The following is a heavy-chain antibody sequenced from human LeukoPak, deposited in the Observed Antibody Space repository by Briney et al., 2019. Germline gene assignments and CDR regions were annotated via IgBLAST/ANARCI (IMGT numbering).Heavy chain of an antibody. Sequence: GGSLRLSCAASGFTFSSYAMHWVRQAPGKGLEWVAVISYGGSNKYYADSVKGRFTISRDNSKNTLYLQMNSLRAEDTAVYYCASWGSGYYYDSSGSQGPGYWGQGTLVTVSS. D-gene: IGHD3-22*01. J-gene: IGHJ4*02. CDR1: GFTFSSYA. CDR2: ISYGGSNK. CDR3: ASWGSGYYYDSSGSQGPGY. V-gene: IGHV3-30*04.